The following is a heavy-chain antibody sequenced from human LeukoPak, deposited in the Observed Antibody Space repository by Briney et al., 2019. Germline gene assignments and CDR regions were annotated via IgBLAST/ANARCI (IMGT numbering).Heavy chain of an antibody. D-gene: IGHD3-22*01. Sequence: GGSLRLSCAASGFTFSSYAMSWVRQAPGKGLEWVSAISGSGGSTYYADSVKGRFTISRDNSKNTLYLQTNSLRAEDTAVYYCAKDRMIVVVITTFDYWGQGTLVTVSS. J-gene: IGHJ4*02. V-gene: IGHV3-23*01. CDR3: AKDRMIVVVITTFDY. CDR2: ISGSGGST. CDR1: GFTFSSYA.